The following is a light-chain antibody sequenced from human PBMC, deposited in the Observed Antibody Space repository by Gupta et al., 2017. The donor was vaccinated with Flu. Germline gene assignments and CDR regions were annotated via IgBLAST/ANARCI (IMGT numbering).Light chain of an antibody. CDR1: ALEKKY. CDR2: EDR. V-gene: IGLV3-10*01. Sequence: GQTASITCSGDALEKKYAYCYQQKSGQAPVLIIYEDRKRPSGIPERFSGSSSGTMATLTISGAQVEDEADYYCYSTDTSGNHRVFGGGTNLTVL. CDR3: YSTDTSGNHRV. J-gene: IGLJ3*02.